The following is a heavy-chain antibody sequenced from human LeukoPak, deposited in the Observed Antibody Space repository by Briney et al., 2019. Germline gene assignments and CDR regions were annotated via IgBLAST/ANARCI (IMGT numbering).Heavy chain of an antibody. V-gene: IGHV3-23*01. J-gene: IGHJ6*02. Sequence: GGSLRLSCAASGFTFNNYAMTGVRQAPGKGLEWVSAVSGRGDATYSADSVNGRFTISRDDSTNTLYLQMNSLRADDAAVYHCAKAPPAATNYYYGMDVWGQGTTVTVSS. CDR2: VSGRGDAT. CDR3: AKAPPAATNYYYGMDV. CDR1: GFTFNNYA. D-gene: IGHD1-7*01.